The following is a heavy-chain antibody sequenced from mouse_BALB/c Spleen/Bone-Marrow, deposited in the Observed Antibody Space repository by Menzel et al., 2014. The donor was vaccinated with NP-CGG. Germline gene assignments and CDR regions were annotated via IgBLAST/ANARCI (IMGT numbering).Heavy chain of an antibody. CDR2: IFPRNGST. J-gene: IGHJ3*01. CDR1: GYSLTSYY. D-gene: IGHD2-14*01. Sequence: QVQLQQSGPELVKPGASVKISCKASGYSLTSYYIHWVKQRPGQGLEWIGWIFPRNGSTKYNEKFQGKATITADTSSNTAYLQLSSLTSEDTAVYCCATYYRYDRRFAYWGQGTLVTVSA. CDR3: ATYYRYDRRFAY. V-gene: IGHV1-66*01.